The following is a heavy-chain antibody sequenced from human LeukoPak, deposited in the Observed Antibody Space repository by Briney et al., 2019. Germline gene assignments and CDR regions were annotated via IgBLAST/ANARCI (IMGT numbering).Heavy chain of an antibody. CDR3: AREHPYYYDSSGPDY. D-gene: IGHD3-22*01. CDR1: GGTFSSYA. CDR2: IIPIFGTA. J-gene: IGHJ4*02. V-gene: IGHV1-69*01. Sequence: SVKVSCKASGGTFSSYAISWVRQAPGQGLEWMGGIIPIFGTANYAQKFQGRATITADESTSTAYMELSSLRSEDTAVYYCAREHPYYYDSSGPDYWGQGTLVTVSS.